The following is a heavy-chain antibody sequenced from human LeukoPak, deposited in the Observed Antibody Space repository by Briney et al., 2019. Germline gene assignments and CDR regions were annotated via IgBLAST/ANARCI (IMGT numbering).Heavy chain of an antibody. CDR3: ARNHDYYFGMDV. CDR2: INGDGSNT. D-gene: IGHD1-14*01. V-gene: IGHV3-74*01. CDR1: GFTFSRNW. J-gene: IGHJ6*02. Sequence: PGGSLRLSCAASGFTFSRNWMHWVRQAPGKGLVWVSRINGDGSNTNYADSVEGRFTVSRGNAKNTLYLQMNSLRAEDTAVYYCARNHDYYFGMDVWGQGTTVTVSS.